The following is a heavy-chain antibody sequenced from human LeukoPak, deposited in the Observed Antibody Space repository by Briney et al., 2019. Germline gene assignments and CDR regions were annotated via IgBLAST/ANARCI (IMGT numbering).Heavy chain of an antibody. CDR2: IYYIGTT. CDR3: ARRHMSSWPTYYFDS. D-gene: IGHD6-13*01. CDR1: GGSISNYH. V-gene: IGHV4-59*08. J-gene: IGHJ4*02. Sequence: SETLSLTCTVSGGSISNYHWSWIRQPPGKGLEWIGFIYYIGTTNYNPSLKSRVTISVDTSKDQFSLKLSSVTAADTAVYYCARRHMSSWPTYYFDSWGQGTLVTVSS.